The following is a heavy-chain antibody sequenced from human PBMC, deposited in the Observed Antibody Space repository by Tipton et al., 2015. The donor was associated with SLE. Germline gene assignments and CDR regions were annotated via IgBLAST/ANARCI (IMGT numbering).Heavy chain of an antibody. D-gene: IGHD3-3*01. CDR1: GFTFSSYE. J-gene: IGHJ6*03. V-gene: IGHV3-48*03. Sequence: SLRLSCAASGFTFSSYEMNWVRQAPGKGLEWVSYISSSGSTIYYADSVKGRFTISRDNAKNSLYLQMNSLRAEDTAVYYCAREPRGLGGFGVVIDYYYMDVWGKGTTVTVSS. CDR3: AREPRGLGGFGVVIDYYYMDV. CDR2: ISSSGSTI.